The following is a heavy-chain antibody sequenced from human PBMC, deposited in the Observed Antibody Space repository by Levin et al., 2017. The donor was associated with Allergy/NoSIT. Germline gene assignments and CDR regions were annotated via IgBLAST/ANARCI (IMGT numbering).Heavy chain of an antibody. CDR1: GFTFSDQY. CDR3: ASGNGP. Sequence: GGSLRLSCVASGFTFSDQYMDWVRQAPGKGLEWVGRSRNKANGYMTEYAASVKGRFTISRDGSNKSLFLQMNSLKTEDTAVYYCASGNGPWGQGTLVTVSS. J-gene: IGHJ5*02. CDR2: SRNKANGYMT. D-gene: IGHD1-26*01. V-gene: IGHV3-72*01.